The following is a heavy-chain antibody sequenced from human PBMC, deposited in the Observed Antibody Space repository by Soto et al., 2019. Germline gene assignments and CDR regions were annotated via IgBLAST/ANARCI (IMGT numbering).Heavy chain of an antibody. V-gene: IGHV4-4*02. CDR2: IYLSGTT. D-gene: IGHD6-19*01. CDR1: GGSFPTNW. Sequence: QVHLQESGPGLVKPSGTLSLPGAFSGGSFPTNWGSGARKPPGKGLAWFGEIYLSGTTNYNPSLRGRVTISVDKSNNQFSLNLNSVTAADSAIYYCARHIAVSRTRGFDYWGQGNLVTVSP. CDR3: ARHIAVSRTRGFDY. J-gene: IGHJ4*02.